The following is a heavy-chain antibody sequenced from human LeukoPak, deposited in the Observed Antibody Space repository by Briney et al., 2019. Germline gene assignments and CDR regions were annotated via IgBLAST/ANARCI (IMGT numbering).Heavy chain of an antibody. CDR2: IYYSGST. Sequence: SETLSLTCTVSGGSISSYYWSWIRQPPGKGLEWIGYIYYSGSTNYNPSLKSRVTISVDTSKNQFSLKLSSVTAADTAVYYCARLGAYSGIDYWGQGTLVTVSS. CDR3: ARLGAYSGIDY. D-gene: IGHD5-12*01. V-gene: IGHV4-59*01. CDR1: GGSISSYY. J-gene: IGHJ4*02.